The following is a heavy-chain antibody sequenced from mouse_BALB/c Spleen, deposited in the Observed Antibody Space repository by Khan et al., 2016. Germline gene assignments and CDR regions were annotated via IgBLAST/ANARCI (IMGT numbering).Heavy chain of an antibody. V-gene: IGHV5-4*02. CDR1: GFTFSDYY. J-gene: IGHJ2*01. CDR3: AVYYYGSSFDY. D-gene: IGHD1-1*01. Sequence: EVELVESGGGLVKPGGSLKLSCAASGFTFSDYYMYWVRQTPEKRQEWVATISDGGSYTYYPDSVKGRFTISRDNAKNNLYLQMSSLKSEDTAMYYCAVYYYGSSFDYWGQGTTLTVSS. CDR2: ISDGGSYT.